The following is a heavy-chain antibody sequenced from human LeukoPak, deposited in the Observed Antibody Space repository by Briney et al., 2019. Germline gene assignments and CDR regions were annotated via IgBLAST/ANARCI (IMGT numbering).Heavy chain of an antibody. V-gene: IGHV4-4*02. Sequence: SETLSLTCAVSGGSISGSNWWSWVRQPPGKRLEWIGEIYHSGTTNYNPSLKSRLTISVDKSKNQFSLKLSSVTAADTAVYYCARGGYGGNSPDYWGQGTLVTVSS. J-gene: IGHJ4*02. D-gene: IGHD4-23*01. CDR3: ARGGYGGNSPDY. CDR1: GGSISGSNW. CDR2: IYHSGTT.